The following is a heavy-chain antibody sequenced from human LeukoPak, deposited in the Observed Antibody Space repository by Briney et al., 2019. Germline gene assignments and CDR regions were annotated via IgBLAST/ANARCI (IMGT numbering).Heavy chain of an antibody. CDR3: ARGGYCSSGNCFVLAAEFDY. J-gene: IGHJ4*02. D-gene: IGHD2-15*01. CDR2: INPNSGGT. Sequence: ASVKVSCKASGYTFTGYYMHWVRQAPGQGLEWMGWINPNSGGTDYARKFQGRVTMTRDTFISTAYMELKWLGSDDTAVYYCARGGYCSSGNCFVLAAEFDYWGQGTLVTVSS. CDR1: GYTFTGYY. V-gene: IGHV1-2*02.